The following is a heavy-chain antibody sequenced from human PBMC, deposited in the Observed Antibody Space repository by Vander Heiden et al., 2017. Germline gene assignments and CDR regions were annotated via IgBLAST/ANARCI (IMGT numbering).Heavy chain of an antibody. V-gene: IGHV3-21*01. D-gene: IGHD1-26*01. CDR3: ARWESGSYFNCDY. J-gene: IGHJ4*02. Sequence: EVQLVESGGGLVKPGGSLRHSCAASGFTCSSYSMNWVRQAPGKGLEWVSSMSSRSSYIYYADSVKGRFTIARDNAKNSLDRQMNSLRAEDTAGDYCARWESGSYFNCDYWGQGTRGNVSA. CDR2: MSSRSSYI. CDR1: GFTCSSYS.